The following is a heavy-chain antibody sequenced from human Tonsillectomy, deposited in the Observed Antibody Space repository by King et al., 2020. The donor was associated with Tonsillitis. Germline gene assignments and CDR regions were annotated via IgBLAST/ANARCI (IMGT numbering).Heavy chain of an antibody. CDR3: ARRQDVYSDYGYSGEHYGMDV. V-gene: IGHV4-39*07. Sequence: QLQESGPGLVKPSETLSLICSVSGGSISDNKYLWSWIRQPPGKGLEWIGSIYYGGSSYYNPSLKSRVTISVDTSKNQFSLKLNSVTAADTAAYYCARRQDVYSDYGYSGEHYGMDVWGQGTTVTVSS. CDR1: GGSISDNKYL. CDR2: IYYGGSS. D-gene: IGHD5-12*01. J-gene: IGHJ6*02.